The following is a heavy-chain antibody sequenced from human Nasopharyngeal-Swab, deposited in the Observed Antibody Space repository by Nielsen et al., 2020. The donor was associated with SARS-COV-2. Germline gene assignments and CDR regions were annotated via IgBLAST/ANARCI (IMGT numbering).Heavy chain of an antibody. V-gene: IGHV3-30*04. Sequence: GESLKISCAASGFTFSSYAMHWVRQAPGKGLGWVAVISYDGSNKYYADSVKGRFTISRDNSKNTLYLQMNSLRAEDTAVYYCARAVAGNYYYGMDVWGQGTTVTVSS. CDR3: ARAVAGNYYYGMDV. J-gene: IGHJ6*02. CDR1: GFTFSSYA. D-gene: IGHD6-19*01. CDR2: ISYDGSNK.